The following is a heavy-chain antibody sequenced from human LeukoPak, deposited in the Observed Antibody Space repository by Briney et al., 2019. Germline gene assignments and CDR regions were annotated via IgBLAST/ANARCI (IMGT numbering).Heavy chain of an antibody. V-gene: IGHV4-34*08. D-gene: IGHD2-15*01. J-gene: IGHJ4*02. CDR3: AQRVVMGPMGY. CDR2: IYHSGST. Sequence: GSLRLSCAASGFTFDDYGMSWVRQAPGKGLEWIGEIYHSGSTNYNPSLKSRVTISVDKSKNQFSLKLSSVTAADTAVYYCAQRVVMGPMGYWGQGTLVTVSS. CDR1: GFTFDDYG.